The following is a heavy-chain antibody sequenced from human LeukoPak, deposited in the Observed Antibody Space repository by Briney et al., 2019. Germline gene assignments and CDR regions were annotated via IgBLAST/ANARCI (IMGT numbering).Heavy chain of an antibody. CDR2: IIPILGIA. J-gene: IGHJ4*02. CDR3: ATSLGGSSYTQADY. CDR1: GGTFSSYA. V-gene: IGHV1-69*04. Sequence: SVKVSCKASGGTFSSYAISWVRQAPGQGLEWMGRIIPILGIANYALKFQGRVTITADKSTSTAYMELSSLRSEDTAVYYCATSLGGSSYTQADYWGQGTLVTVSS. D-gene: IGHD6-13*01.